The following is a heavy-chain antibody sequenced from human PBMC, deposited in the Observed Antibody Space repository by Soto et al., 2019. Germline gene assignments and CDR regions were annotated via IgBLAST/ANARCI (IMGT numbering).Heavy chain of an antibody. CDR3: ARVERGTVTTVVDAFYI. CDR2: MSHSGGT. V-gene: IGHV4-34*01. Sequence: QVQLQQWGAGLLKPSETLSLTCAVYGGFVSSGSYYWSWIRQPPGKGLEWIGEMSHSGGTHFNPSCKSRVTISVDTSKNQFSLKMSSVTAADTALYYCARVERGTVTTVVDAFYIRGPGTMVTVSS. J-gene: IGHJ3*02. CDR1: GGFVSSGSYY. D-gene: IGHD1-1*01.